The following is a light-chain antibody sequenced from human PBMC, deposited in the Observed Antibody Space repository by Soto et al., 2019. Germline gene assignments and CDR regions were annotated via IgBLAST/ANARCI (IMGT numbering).Light chain of an antibody. CDR2: DAF. Sequence: EIVLTQSPATLSLSPGERATLSCRASQSVSSYLAWYQQKPGQAPRLLIYDAFNRATGIPARFSGSGSGTDFTLTISSLEPEDFAVYYCQQRSNWPITFGQGTKVDIK. CDR1: QSVSSY. V-gene: IGKV3-11*01. J-gene: IGKJ1*01. CDR3: QQRSNWPIT.